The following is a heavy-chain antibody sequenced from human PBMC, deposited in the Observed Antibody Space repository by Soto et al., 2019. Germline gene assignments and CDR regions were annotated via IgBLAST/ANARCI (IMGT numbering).Heavy chain of an antibody. CDR3: ARVKSKYYFDY. CDR2: IYYSGST. J-gene: IGHJ4*02. Sequence: TLSLTCTVSGGSISSGGYYWSWIRQHPGKGLEWIGYIYYSGSTYYNPSLKSRVTISVDTSKNQFSLKLSSVTAADTAVYYCARVKSKYYFDYWGQGTLVTVSS. CDR1: GGSISSGGYY. V-gene: IGHV4-31*03.